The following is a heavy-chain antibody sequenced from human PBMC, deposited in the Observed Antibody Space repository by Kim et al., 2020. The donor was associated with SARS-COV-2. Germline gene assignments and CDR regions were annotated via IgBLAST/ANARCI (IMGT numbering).Heavy chain of an antibody. Sequence: NPSLKSRVTISVDTSKNQFSLKLSSVTAADTAVYYCARRYSGYGTDAFDIWGQGTMVTVSS. D-gene: IGHD5-12*01. V-gene: IGHV4-61*07. J-gene: IGHJ3*02. CDR3: ARRYSGYGTDAFDI.